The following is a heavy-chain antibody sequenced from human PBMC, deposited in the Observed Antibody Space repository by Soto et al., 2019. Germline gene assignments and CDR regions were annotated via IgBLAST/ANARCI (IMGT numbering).Heavy chain of an antibody. V-gene: IGHV1-8*01. CDR1: GYTFTSYD. D-gene: IGHD6-19*01. CDR3: ARLYSSGWYVGYFDY. CDR2: MNPNSGNT. J-gene: IGHJ4*02. Sequence: ASVKVSCKASGYTFTSYDINWVRQATGQGLEYLGWMNPNSGNTGYVQKFQGRVTMTRDTSISTAYMELSSLRSDDTAVYYCARLYSSGWYVGYFDYWGQGTLVTVSS.